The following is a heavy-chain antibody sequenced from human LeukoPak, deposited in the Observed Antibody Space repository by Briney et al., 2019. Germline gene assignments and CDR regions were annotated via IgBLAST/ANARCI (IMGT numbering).Heavy chain of an antibody. J-gene: IGHJ4*02. Sequence: GASVKVSCKASGYTFTSYGISWVRQAPGQRLEWMGWISAYNGNTNYAQKLQGRVTMTTDTSTSTAYMELRSLRSDDTAVYYCAREEYYDFWSGYSYWGQGTLVTVSS. CDR2: ISAYNGNT. V-gene: IGHV1-18*01. CDR1: GYTFTSYG. D-gene: IGHD3-3*01. CDR3: AREEYYDFWSGYSY.